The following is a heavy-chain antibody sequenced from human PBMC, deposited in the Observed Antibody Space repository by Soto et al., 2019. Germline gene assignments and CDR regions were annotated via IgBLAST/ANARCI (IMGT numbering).Heavy chain of an antibody. CDR1: GYTFTSYA. CDR3: ARIGQWELPGYYYYGMDV. V-gene: IGHV1-3*01. CDR2: INAGNGNT. D-gene: IGHD1-26*01. J-gene: IGHJ6*02. Sequence: ASVKVSCKASGYTFTSYAMHWVRQAPGQRLEWMGWINAGNGNTKYSQKFQGRVTIIRDTSASTAYMELSSLRSEDTAVYYCARIGQWELPGYYYYGMDVWGQGTTVTVSS.